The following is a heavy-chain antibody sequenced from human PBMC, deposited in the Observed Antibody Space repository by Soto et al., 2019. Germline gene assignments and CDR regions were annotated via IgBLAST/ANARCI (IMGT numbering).Heavy chain of an antibody. D-gene: IGHD3-3*01. CDR1: GYTFTSYG. J-gene: IGHJ5*02. Sequence: ASVKVSCKASGYTFTSYGISWVRQAPGQGLEWMGWISAYNGNTNYAQKLQGRVTMTTDTSTSTAYMELRSLRSDDTAVYYCARDHGFWSGYYTATGFDPWGQGTLVTVSS. CDR2: ISAYNGNT. V-gene: IGHV1-18*01. CDR3: ARDHGFWSGYYTATGFDP.